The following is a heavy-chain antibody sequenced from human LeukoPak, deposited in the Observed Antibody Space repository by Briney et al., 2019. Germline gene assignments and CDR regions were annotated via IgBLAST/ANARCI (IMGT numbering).Heavy chain of an antibody. CDR2: IYHSGST. CDR1: GYSISSGYY. J-gene: IGHJ6*03. CDR3: AGGRSGYYYGSGSYSYYYYMDV. D-gene: IGHD3-10*01. V-gene: IGHV4-38-2*01. Sequence: PSETLSLTCAVSGYSISSGYYWGWIRQPPGKGLEWIGSIYHSGSTYYNPSLKSRVTISVDTSKNQFSLKLSSVTAADTAVHYCAGGRSGYYYGSGSYSYYYYMDVWGKGTTVTVSS.